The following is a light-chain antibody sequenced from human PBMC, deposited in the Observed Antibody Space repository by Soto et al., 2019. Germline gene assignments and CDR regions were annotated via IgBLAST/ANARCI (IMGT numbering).Light chain of an antibody. V-gene: IGKV1-5*03. CDR3: LHDYNYPRT. CDR1: QSVSIW. Sequence: DIQMTQSSPTLSASEGDRVTISCRASQSVSIWLAWYQQKPGRAPKLLIYRSSILESGVPSRFSGSGSGTDFTLTIRSLQPEDSATYYCLHDYNYPRTFGQGTKVDIK. J-gene: IGKJ1*01. CDR2: RSS.